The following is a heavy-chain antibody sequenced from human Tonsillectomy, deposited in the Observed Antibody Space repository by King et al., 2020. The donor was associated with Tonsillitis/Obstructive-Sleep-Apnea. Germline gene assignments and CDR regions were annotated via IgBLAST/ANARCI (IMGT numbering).Heavy chain of an antibody. CDR2: IYYSGST. D-gene: IGHD5-18*01. V-gene: IGHV4-59*01. Sequence: VQLQESGPGLVKPSETLSLTCTVSGGSISRYYWSWIRQPPGKGLEWIGYIYYSGSTNYNPSLKSRVTISVDTSKNQFSLKLSSVTAADTAVYYCARVGHTAMVHYWFDPWGQGTLVTVSS. CDR3: ARVGHTAMVHYWFDP. CDR1: GGSISRYY. J-gene: IGHJ5*02.